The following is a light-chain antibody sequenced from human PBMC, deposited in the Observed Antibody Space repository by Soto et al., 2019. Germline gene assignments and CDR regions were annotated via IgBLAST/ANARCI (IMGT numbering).Light chain of an antibody. CDR3: QQYGSSAPIT. CDR1: QSVSSSY. V-gene: IGKV3-20*01. CDR2: GAS. J-gene: IGKJ5*01. Sequence: EGGLTPSPSTLSLSPGESAPLSCRARQSVSSSYLAWYQQKPGQAPRLLIYGASSRATGIPDRFSGSGSGTDFTLTISRLEPEDFAVYYCQQYGSSAPITFGQGTRLAI.